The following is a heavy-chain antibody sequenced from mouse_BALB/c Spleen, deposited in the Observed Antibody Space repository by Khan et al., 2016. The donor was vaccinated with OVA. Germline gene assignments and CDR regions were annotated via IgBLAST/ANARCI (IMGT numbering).Heavy chain of an antibody. Sequence: EVQLQESGPGLVKPSQSLSLTCTVTGYSITSDYAWNWIRQFPGNKLEWMAYITYSGSTGYNPSLKSRISITRDTSKNQFFLQLNSVTTEDTATYYCARDYGSSYPFFDYWGQGTTLTVSS. CDR3: ARDYGSSYPFFDY. D-gene: IGHD1-1*01. J-gene: IGHJ2*01. CDR2: ITYSGST. V-gene: IGHV3-2*02. CDR1: GYSITSDYA.